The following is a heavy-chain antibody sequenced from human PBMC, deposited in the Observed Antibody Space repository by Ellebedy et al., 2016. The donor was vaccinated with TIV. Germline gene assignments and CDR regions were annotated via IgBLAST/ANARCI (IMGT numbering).Heavy chain of an antibody. J-gene: IGHJ6*03. CDR2: IYHSGST. CDR3: ARGQCSTSCYRYYYYYMDV. CDR1: GGSISSSNW. D-gene: IGHD2-2*01. V-gene: IGHV4-4*02. Sequence: SETLSLTXAVSGGSISSSNWWSWVRQPPGKGLEWIGEIYHSGSTNYNPSLKSRVTMSVDTSKNQFSLKLSSVTAADTVVYYCARGQCSTSCYRYYYYYMDVWGKGTTVTVSS.